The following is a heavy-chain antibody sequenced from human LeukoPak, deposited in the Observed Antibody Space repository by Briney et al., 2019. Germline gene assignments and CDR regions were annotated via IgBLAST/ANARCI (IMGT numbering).Heavy chain of an antibody. CDR2: IKQDGSEK. J-gene: IGHJ4*02. Sequence: PGGSLRLSCAPSGFTFSSYWMSWVREAPGKGLEWVANIKQDGSEKYYVDSVKGRFTISRDNAKNSLYLQMNSLRAEDTAVYYCARERGKDGDYEIDYWGQGTLVTVSS. V-gene: IGHV3-7*01. CDR3: ARERGKDGDYEIDY. D-gene: IGHD4-17*01. CDR1: GFTFSSYW.